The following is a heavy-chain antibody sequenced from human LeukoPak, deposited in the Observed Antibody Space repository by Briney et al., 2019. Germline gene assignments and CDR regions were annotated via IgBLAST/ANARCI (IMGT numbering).Heavy chain of an antibody. V-gene: IGHV1-69*01. J-gene: IGHJ2*01. CDR1: GGTFSSYA. D-gene: IGHD2-2*01. Sequence: ASVKVSCKASGGTFSSYAISWVRQAPGQGLEWMGGIIPIFGTANYAQKFQGRVTITADESTSTAYMELSSLRSEDTAVYYCARGGDIVVVPAAPIWYFDLWGRGTLVTVSS. CDR3: ARGGDIVVVPAAPIWYFDL. CDR2: IIPIFGTA.